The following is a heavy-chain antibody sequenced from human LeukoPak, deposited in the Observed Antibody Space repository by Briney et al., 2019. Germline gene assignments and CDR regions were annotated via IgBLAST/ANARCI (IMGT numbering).Heavy chain of an antibody. V-gene: IGHV3-66*01. CDR3: ARDRPVDSSGYYYYYYGMDV. Sequence: GGSLRLSCAASGFTVSSNYMSWVRQAPGEGLEWVSVIYSGGSTYYADSVKGRFTISRDNSKNTLYLQMNSLRAEDTAVYYCARDRPVDSSGYYYYYYGMDVWGQGTTVTVSS. CDR1: GFTVSSNY. D-gene: IGHD3-22*01. CDR2: IYSGGST. J-gene: IGHJ6*02.